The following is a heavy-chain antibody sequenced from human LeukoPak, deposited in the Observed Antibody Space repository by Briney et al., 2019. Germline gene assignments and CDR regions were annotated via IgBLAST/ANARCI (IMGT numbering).Heavy chain of an antibody. J-gene: IGHJ3*02. D-gene: IGHD2-21*01. CDR2: IYPGDSDT. V-gene: IGHV5-51*01. Sequence: GESLKISCKGSGYSFTSYWIGWVRQMPGKGLEWMGIIYPGDSDTRYSPSFQGQVTISADKSISTAYLQWSSLKASDTAMYYCVTSSPTLCGGDCYMRRDAFDIWGQGTMVTVSS. CDR3: VTSSPTLCGGDCYMRRDAFDI. CDR1: GYSFTSYW.